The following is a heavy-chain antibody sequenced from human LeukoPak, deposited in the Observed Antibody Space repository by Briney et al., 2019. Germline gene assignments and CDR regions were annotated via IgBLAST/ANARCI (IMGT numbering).Heavy chain of an antibody. J-gene: IGHJ4*02. CDR2: ISISGVNT. CDR3: FKEPGAYQLLSY. V-gene: IGHV3-23*01. Sequence: TGGSLRLSCAASGFTFSSYAMSWVRQAPGKGVEWVSGISISGVNTFYADSVKGRFTISRDNSKNTLHLQVNSLRAEDTAVYYCFKEPGAYQLLSYWGQGTLVTVSS. CDR1: GFTFSSYA. D-gene: IGHD2-2*01.